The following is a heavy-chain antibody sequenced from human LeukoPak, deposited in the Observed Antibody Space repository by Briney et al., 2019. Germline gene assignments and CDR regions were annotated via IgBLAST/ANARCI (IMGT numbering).Heavy chain of an antibody. D-gene: IGHD6-19*01. CDR1: GFTFSSYS. CDR2: ISSSSTYV. CDR3: ARLVSRIALAGADY. J-gene: IGHJ4*02. V-gene: IGHV3-21*06. Sequence: GGSLRLSCAASGFTFSSYSMNWVRQAPGKGLEWVSSISSSSTYVYYADSVKGRFTVSRDNAENSLYLQMNSLRPEDTAVYYCARLVSRIALAGADYWGQGTLVTVSS.